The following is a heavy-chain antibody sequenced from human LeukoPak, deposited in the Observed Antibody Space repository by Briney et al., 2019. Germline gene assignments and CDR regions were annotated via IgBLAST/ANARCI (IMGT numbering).Heavy chain of an antibody. V-gene: IGHV3-21*01. D-gene: IGHD1-26*01. CDR1: GFTFSSYS. Sequence: KTGGSLRLSCAASGFTFSSYSMNWVRQAPGKGLEWVSSISSSSSYIYYADSVKGRFTISRDNAKNSLYLQMNSLRAEDTAVYYCQFGSPDAFDIWGQGTMVTVSS. CDR3: QFGSPDAFDI. J-gene: IGHJ3*02. CDR2: ISSSSSYI.